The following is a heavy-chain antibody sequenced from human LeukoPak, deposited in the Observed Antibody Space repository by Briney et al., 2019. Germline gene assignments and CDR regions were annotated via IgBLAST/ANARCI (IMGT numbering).Heavy chain of an antibody. D-gene: IGHD3-22*01. CDR3: AREDYYNSGGYYLDY. Sequence: SGTLSLTCAVSGGSISSSNWWSWVRQPPGKGLEWIGNIYHSGSTNYSPSLKSRVTISVDTSKNQFSLKLSSVTAADTAVYFCAREDYYNSGGYYLDYWGQGTLVTVSS. V-gene: IGHV4-4*02. CDR2: IYHSGST. J-gene: IGHJ4*02. CDR1: GGSISSSNW.